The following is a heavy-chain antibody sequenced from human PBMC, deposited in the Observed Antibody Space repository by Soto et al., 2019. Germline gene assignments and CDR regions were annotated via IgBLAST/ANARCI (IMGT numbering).Heavy chain of an antibody. V-gene: IGHV1-18*01. J-gene: IGHJ6*02. CDR1: GYTFTSYG. CDR3: ARDNKAPTYYYNGIDV. Sequence: QVQLVQSGAEVQGPGASVRVSCKASGYTFTSYGFSWVRQAPGQGLEWMGWISAYNGDTNYAQKFQGRVTMTTDTSTSTADMELMSLTSDDTAVYYCARDNKAPTYYYNGIDVWGQGTTVTVSS. CDR2: ISAYNGDT.